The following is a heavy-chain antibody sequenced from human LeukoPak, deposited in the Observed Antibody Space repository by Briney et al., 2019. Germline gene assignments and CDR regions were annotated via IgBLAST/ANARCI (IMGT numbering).Heavy chain of an antibody. CDR1: GGSISSYY. D-gene: IGHD3-9*01. CDR3: ARHSDPYYDILTGYYSGLSVGD. CDR2: IYYSGST. Sequence: SETLSLTCPVSGGSISSYYWSWIRQPPGKGLEWIGYIYYSGSTNYNPSLKSRVTISVDTSKNQFSLKLSSVTAADTAVYYCARHSDPYYDILTGYYSGLSVGDWGQGTLVTVSS. J-gene: IGHJ4*02. V-gene: IGHV4-59*08.